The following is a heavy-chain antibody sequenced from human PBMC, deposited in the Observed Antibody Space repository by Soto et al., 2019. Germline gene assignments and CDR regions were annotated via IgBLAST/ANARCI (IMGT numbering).Heavy chain of an antibody. J-gene: IGHJ4*02. V-gene: IGHV3-66*01. D-gene: IGHD6-19*01. Sequence: GGSLRLSCAASGFTVSSNYMSWVRQAPGKGLEWVSVIYSGGSTYYADSVKGRFTISRDNSKNTLYLQMNSLRAEDTAVYYCARAEAVAGSIVLAYWGQGTLVTVSS. CDR2: IYSGGST. CDR1: GFTVSSNY. CDR3: ARAEAVAGSIVLAY.